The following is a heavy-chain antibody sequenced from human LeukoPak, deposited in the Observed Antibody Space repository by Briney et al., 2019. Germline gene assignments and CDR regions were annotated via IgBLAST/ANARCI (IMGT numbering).Heavy chain of an antibody. CDR2: ISYDGSNK. CDR3: AKEGIAVAGEGYFDY. D-gene: IGHD6-19*01. V-gene: IGHV3-30*18. Sequence: GGSLRLSCAASGFTFSSYGMHWVRQAPGKGLEWVAVISYDGSNKYYADSVKGRFTISRDNSKNTLYLQMNSLRAEDAAVYYCAKEGIAVAGEGYFDYWGQGTLVTVSS. CDR1: GFTFSSYG. J-gene: IGHJ4*02.